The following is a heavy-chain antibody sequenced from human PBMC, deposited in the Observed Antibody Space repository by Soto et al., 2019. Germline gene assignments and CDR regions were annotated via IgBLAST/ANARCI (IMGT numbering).Heavy chain of an antibody. CDR1: GGSISSYY. Sequence: SETLSLTCTVSGGSISSYYWSWIRQPPGKGLEWIGYIYYSGSTNYNPSLKSRVTISVDTSKNQFFLKLSSVTAADTAVYYCARVRGVATTYYYYYMDVWGKGTTVTVSS. J-gene: IGHJ6*03. CDR2: IYYSGST. D-gene: IGHD5-12*01. CDR3: ARVRGVATTYYYYYMDV. V-gene: IGHV4-59*01.